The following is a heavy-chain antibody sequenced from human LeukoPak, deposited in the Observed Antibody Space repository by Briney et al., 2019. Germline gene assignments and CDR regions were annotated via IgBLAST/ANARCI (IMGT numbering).Heavy chain of an antibody. CDR3: AKDAYYYGSGSSDY. J-gene: IGHJ4*02. CDR2: ISYDGSNK. Sequence: GRSLRLSCAASGFTFSSYGMHWVRQAPGKGLEWVAVISYDGSNKYYADSVKGRFTISRDNSKNTLYLQMNSLRAEDTAVYYCAKDAYYYGSGSSDYWGQGTLVTVSS. D-gene: IGHD3-10*01. CDR1: GFTFSSYG. V-gene: IGHV3-30*18.